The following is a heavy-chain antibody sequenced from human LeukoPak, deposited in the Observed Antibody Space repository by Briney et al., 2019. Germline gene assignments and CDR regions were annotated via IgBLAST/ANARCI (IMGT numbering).Heavy chain of an antibody. CDR2: IKQDGSEK. CDR3: ANNYDFWSGYYPFDY. Sequence: GGSLRLSCAASGFTFSSYWMSWVRQAPGKGLEWVANIKQDGSEKYYVDSVKGRFTISRDNAKNSLYLQMNSLRAEDTAVYYCANNYDFWSGYYPFDYWGQGTLVTVSP. J-gene: IGHJ4*02. D-gene: IGHD3-3*01. CDR1: GFTFSSYW. V-gene: IGHV3-7*01.